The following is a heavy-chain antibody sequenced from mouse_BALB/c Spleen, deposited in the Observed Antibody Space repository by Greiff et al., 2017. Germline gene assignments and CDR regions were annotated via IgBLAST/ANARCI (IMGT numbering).Heavy chain of an antibody. CDR2: IRNKANGYTT. J-gene: IGHJ4*01. Sequence: DVKLQESGGGLVQPGGSLRLSCATSGFTFTDYYMSWVRQPPGKALEWLGFIRNKANGYTTEYSASVKGRFTISRDNSQSILYLQMNTLRAEDSATYYCARDRNWNYAMDYWGQGTSVTVSS. CDR3: ARDRNWNYAMDY. CDR1: GFTFTDYY. D-gene: IGHD4-1*01. V-gene: IGHV7-3*02.